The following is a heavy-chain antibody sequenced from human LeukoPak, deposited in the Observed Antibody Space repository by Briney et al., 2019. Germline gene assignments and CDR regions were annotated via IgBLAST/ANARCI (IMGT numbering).Heavy chain of an antibody. CDR3: ARTYDFWSGYPRYYDY. D-gene: IGHD3-3*01. Sequence: SQTLSLTCTVSGGSISSGDYYWSWIRQPPWKGLEWIGYIYYSGGTYYNPSLKSRVTISVDTSKNQFSLKLSSVTAADTAVYYCARTYDFWSGYPRYYDYWGQGTLVTVSS. CDR1: GGSISSGDYY. V-gene: IGHV4-30-4*08. CDR2: IYYSGGT. J-gene: IGHJ4*02.